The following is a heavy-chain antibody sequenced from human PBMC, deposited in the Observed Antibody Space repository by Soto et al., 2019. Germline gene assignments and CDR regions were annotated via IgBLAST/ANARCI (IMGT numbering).Heavy chain of an antibody. CDR2: INSDGSTT. J-gene: IGHJ4*02. D-gene: IGHD2-15*01. CDR1: GFTFSTYW. CDR3: ARDQGYCSGGSCYVAGY. Sequence: GGSLRLSCAASGFTFSTYWMHWVRQAPGKGLVWVSRINSDGSTTDYADSVRGRFTISRDNAKNTLYLQMNSLRAEDTAVYYCARDQGYCSGGSCYVAGYWGQGT. V-gene: IGHV3-74*01.